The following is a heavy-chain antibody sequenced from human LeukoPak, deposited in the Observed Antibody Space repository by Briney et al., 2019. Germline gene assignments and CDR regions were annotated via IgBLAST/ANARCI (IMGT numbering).Heavy chain of an antibody. D-gene: IGHD2-15*01. CDR1: GFTFSSYE. V-gene: IGHV3-48*03. J-gene: IGHJ4*02. CDR2: ISTSGSTI. CDR3: ARGYCSGGSCSNFDY. Sequence: GSLRLSCAASGFTFSSYEMNWVRQAPGKGLEWVSYISTSGSTIYYADSVKGRFTISRDNAKNSLYLQMNSLRAEDTAVYYCARGYCSGGSCSNFDYWGQGTLVTVSS.